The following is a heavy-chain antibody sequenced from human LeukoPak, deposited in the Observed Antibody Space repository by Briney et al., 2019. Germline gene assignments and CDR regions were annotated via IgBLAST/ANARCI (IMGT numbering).Heavy chain of an antibody. J-gene: IGHJ6*02. CDR2: INSVGDT. CDR1: GFTFSSYD. CDR3: ARASGWGMDV. D-gene: IGHD3-10*01. V-gene: IGHV3-13*04. Sequence: SGGSLRLSCAASGFTFSSYDMHWVRQATGKGLEWVSAINSVGDTYYPGCVKGRFSISRENGKNSLYLQMNSLRAGDTAVYFCARASGWGMDVRGQGTAVIVSS.